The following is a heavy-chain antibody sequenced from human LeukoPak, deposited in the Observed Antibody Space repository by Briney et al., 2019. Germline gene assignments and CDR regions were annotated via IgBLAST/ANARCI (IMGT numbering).Heavy chain of an antibody. Sequence: PGGSLRLSCAASGFTFNDYAIHWVRQAPGKGLEWVAVISFDGSDKYYADSVKGRFTISRDNAKNSLYLQMNSLRAEDTAVYYCARGGRITIFGVVKKYYFDYWGQGTLVTVSS. J-gene: IGHJ4*02. V-gene: IGHV3-30-3*01. D-gene: IGHD3-3*01. CDR3: ARGGRITIFGVVKKYYFDY. CDR1: GFTFNDYA. CDR2: ISFDGSDK.